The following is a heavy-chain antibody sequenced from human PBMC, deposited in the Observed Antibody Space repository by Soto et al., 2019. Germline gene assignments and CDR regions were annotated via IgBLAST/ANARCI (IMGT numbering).Heavy chain of an antibody. D-gene: IGHD3-22*01. Sequence: EVQLVESGGGLVQPGRSLRLSCAASGFTFDDYAMHWVRQAPGKGLEWVSGISWNSGSIGYADSVKGRFTISRDNAKNSLYLQMNSLRAEDTALYYCSKEKYCYDSSGYYSDAFDIWGQGTMVTVSS. V-gene: IGHV3-9*01. CDR2: ISWNSGSI. CDR1: GFTFDDYA. CDR3: SKEKYCYDSSGYYSDAFDI. J-gene: IGHJ3*02.